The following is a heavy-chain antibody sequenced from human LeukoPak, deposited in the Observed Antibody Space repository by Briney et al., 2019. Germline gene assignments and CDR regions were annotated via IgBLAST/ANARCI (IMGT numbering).Heavy chain of an antibody. CDR1: GYTFTSYA. D-gene: IGHD5-18*01. V-gene: IGHV1-3*01. CDR2: INAGNGNT. Sequence: ASVKVSCKASGYTFTSYAMHWVRQAPGQRLEWMGWINAGNGNTKYSQKFQGRVTITRDTSASTAYMELSSLRSEDTAVYYCARDDSYGPYYYGMDVWGQGTTVIVSS. CDR3: ARDDSYGPYYYGMDV. J-gene: IGHJ6*02.